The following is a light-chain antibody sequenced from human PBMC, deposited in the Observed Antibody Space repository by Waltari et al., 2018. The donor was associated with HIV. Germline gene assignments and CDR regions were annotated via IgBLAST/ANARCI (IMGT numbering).Light chain of an antibody. J-gene: IGLJ2*01. CDR3: CSYAGSYTLV. CDR2: DVS. V-gene: IGLV2-11*01. Sequence: QSALTQPRSVSGSPGPSVTLSCTGTSLDVGGYNYVSWYQQHPGTAPKLMIYDVSKRPSGVPDRFSGSKSGNTASLTISGLQAEDEADYYCCSYAGSYTLVFGGGTKLTVL. CDR1: SLDVGGYNY.